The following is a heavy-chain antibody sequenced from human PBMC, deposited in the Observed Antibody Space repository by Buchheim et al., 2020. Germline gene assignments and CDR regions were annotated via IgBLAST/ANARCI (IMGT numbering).Heavy chain of an antibody. J-gene: IGHJ4*02. D-gene: IGHD3-16*01. CDR2: IAYSGTT. Sequence: QVQLQESGPGLVKPSQTLSLTCTVSGGSISGGGDYWTWIRPHPGKGLEWIGYIAYSGTTYYNPSLKGRVIISVDTSKNQFSLKLTSVTAADTAVYYCARDAYYFDSWGKGTL. CDR1: GGSISGGGDY. CDR3: ARDAYYFDS. V-gene: IGHV4-31*03.